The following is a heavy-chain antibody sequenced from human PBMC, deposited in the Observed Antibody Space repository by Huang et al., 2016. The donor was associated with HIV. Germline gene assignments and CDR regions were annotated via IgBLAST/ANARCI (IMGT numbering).Heavy chain of an antibody. Sequence: EVQLVQSGAEVKKPGESLKISCKGSGYRFRSNWIGWVRQMPGKGLECMGTIYPGDSDTRYSPSFQGQVTISADKSINTAYLQWSSLKASDTAMYYCARLIGSPSFYYGLDVWGQGTTVTVSS. V-gene: IGHV5-51*01. CDR1: GYRFRSNW. CDR3: ARLIGSPSFYYGLDV. CDR2: IYPGDSDT. J-gene: IGHJ6*02. D-gene: IGHD3-10*01.